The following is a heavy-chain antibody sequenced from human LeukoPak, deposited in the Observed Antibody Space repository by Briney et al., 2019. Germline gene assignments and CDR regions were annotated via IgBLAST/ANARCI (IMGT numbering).Heavy chain of an antibody. CDR2: ISSSGSTI. CDR3: ARSRTYYYDSSGYYYGAFDY. V-gene: IGHV3-48*03. J-gene: IGHJ4*02. D-gene: IGHD3-22*01. CDR1: GFTFSSYD. Sequence: WGSLRLSCAASGFTFSSYDMNWVRQAPGKGLEWVAYISSSGSTIYYADSVKGRFTISRDNANNSLYLQMNSLRAEDTAVYYCARSRTYYYDSSGYYYGAFDYWGQGTLVTVSS.